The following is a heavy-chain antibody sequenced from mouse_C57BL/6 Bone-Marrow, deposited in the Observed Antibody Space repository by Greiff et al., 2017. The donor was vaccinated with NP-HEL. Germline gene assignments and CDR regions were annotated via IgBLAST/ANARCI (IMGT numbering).Heavy chain of an antibody. D-gene: IGHD1-1*01. V-gene: IGHV1-82*01. CDR1: GYAFSSSW. J-gene: IGHJ4*01. CDR3: ARRTTVVPYAMDY. CDR2: IYPGDGDT. Sequence: QVQLQQSGPELVKPGASVKISCKASGYAFSSSWMNWVKQRPGKGLEWIGRIYPGDGDTNYNGKFKGKATLTADKSSSTAYMQLSSLTSEDSAVCFCARRTTVVPYAMDYWGQGTSVTVSS.